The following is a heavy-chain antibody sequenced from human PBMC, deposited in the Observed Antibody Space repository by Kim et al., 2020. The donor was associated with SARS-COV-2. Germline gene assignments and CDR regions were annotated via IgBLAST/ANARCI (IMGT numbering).Heavy chain of an antibody. CDR2: SNDGSNK. Sequence: SNDGSNKYYADAVKGRFTISRDTSKNTLNLQINSLRAGETAVYYCAKDRGRLDTLRLLEWLPPENIDYWGQGTLVTVSS. J-gene: IGHJ4*02. D-gene: IGHD3-3*01. CDR3: AKDRGRLDTLRLLEWLPPENIDY. V-gene: IGHV3-30*18.